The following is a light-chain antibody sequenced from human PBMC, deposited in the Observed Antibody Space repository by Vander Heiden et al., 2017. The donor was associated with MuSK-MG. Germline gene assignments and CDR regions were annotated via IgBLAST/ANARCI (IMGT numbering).Light chain of an antibody. CDR2: EAS. Sequence: DIQMPHSPSSLSASVGDRVTITCRASQSISSWLNWYQQKPGKAPKLLIYEASSLQSGVPSRFSGSGSGTEFTLTISSLQPEDFATYYCQQSYSYPGTFGPGTKVEIK. CDR1: QSISSW. V-gene: IGKV1-5*03. J-gene: IGKJ1*01. CDR3: QQSYSYPGT.